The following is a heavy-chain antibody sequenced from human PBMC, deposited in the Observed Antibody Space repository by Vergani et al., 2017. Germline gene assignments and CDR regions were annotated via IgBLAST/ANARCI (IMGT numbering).Heavy chain of an antibody. CDR3: AREGGFCSSTSCPWYYYGMDV. CDR2: INTNTGNP. D-gene: IGHD2-2*01. CDR1: GYTFTSYA. V-gene: IGHV7-4-1*02. Sequence: QVQLVQSGSELKKPGASVKVSCKASGYTFTSYAMNWVRQAPGQGLEWMGWINTNTGNPTYAQGFTGRFVFSLDTSVSTAYLQISSLKAEDTAVYFCAREGGFCSSTSCPWYYYGMDVWGQGTTVTVSS. J-gene: IGHJ6*02.